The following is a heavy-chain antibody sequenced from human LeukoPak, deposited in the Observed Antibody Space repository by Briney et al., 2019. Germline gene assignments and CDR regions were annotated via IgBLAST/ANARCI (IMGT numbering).Heavy chain of an antibody. CDR3: ARRTYHYDSSGYSTNY. J-gene: IGHJ4*02. CDR2: IRYDGSNK. Sequence: GGSLRLSCAASGFTFSSYGMHWVRQAPGKGLEWVAFIRYDGSNKYYADSVKGRFTISRDNSKNTLYLQMNSLRAEDTAVYYCARRTYHYDSSGYSTNYWGQGTLVSVSS. CDR1: GFTFSSYG. V-gene: IGHV3-30*02. D-gene: IGHD3-22*01.